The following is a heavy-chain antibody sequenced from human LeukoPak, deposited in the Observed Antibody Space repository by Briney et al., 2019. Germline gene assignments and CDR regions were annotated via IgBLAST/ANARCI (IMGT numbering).Heavy chain of an antibody. D-gene: IGHD3-22*01. CDR3: ARDQPGYYYDSSGYRVGDAFDI. CDR2: ISSSSSYI. V-gene: IGHV3-21*01. Sequence: PGGSLRLSCAASGFTFSSYSMNWVRQAPGKGLEWGSSISSSSSYIYYADSVKGRFTISRDNAKNSLYLQMNSLRAEDTAVYYCARDQPGYYYDSSGYRVGDAFDIWGQGTMVTVSS. CDR1: GFTFSSYS. J-gene: IGHJ3*02.